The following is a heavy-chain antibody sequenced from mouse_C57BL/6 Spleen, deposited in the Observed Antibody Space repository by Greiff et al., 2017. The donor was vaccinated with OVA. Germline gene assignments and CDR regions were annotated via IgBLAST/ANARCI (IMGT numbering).Heavy chain of an antibody. D-gene: IGHD2-12*01. J-gene: IGHJ3*02. CDR2: IYPGSGST. V-gene: IGHV1-55*01. CDR3: ARQDYR. Sequence: QVHVKQPGAELVKPGASVKMSCKASGYTFTSYWITWVKQRPGQGLEWIGDIYPGSGSTNYNEKFKSKATLTVDTSSSTAYMQLSSLTSEDSAVYYCARQDYRWGQGTLVTVSA. CDR1: GYTFTSYW.